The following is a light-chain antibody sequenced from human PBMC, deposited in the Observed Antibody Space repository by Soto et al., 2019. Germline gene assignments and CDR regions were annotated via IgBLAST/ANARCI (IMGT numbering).Light chain of an antibody. V-gene: IGKV3-20*01. CDR3: QQYGSIPRT. Sequence: EIVLTQSPGTLSLSPGERATLSCRASQSVSSSYLAWYQQKPGQAPRLLIYGASSRATGIPDRFSGSGSGTDFTLTISRLEPEDFAVYYCQQYGSIPRTFGRGTKVDIK. CDR2: GAS. J-gene: IGKJ1*01. CDR1: QSVSSSY.